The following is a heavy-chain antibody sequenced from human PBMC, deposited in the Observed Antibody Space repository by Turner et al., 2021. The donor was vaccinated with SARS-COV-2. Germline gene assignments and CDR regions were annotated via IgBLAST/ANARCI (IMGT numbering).Heavy chain of an antibody. J-gene: IGHJ6*02. CDR1: GFTFSGSA. CDR3: ATIAAAGIAVYHYYGMDV. D-gene: IGHD6-13*01. V-gene: IGHV3-73*02. CDR2: IRSKANNYAT. Sequence: EVQLVESGGGLVQPGGSLKLSCAASGFTFSGSAMHWVRQASGKGLEWVGRIRSKANNYATTYAASVKGRFTISRDDSKNTAYLQMNSLKTEDTAVYYCATIAAAGIAVYHYYGMDVWGQGTTVTVSS.